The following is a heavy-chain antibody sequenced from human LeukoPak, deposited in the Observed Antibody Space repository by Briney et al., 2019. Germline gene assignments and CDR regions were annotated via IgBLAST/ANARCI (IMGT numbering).Heavy chain of an antibody. J-gene: IGHJ4*02. CDR3: ARGRAAMVRGVLVGFYYFDY. D-gene: IGHD3-10*01. CDR2: INHSGST. CDR1: GGSFSGYY. Sequence: SETLSLTCAVYGGSFSGYYWSWIRQPPGKGLEWIGEINHSGSTNYNPSLKSRVTISVDTSKNQFSLKLSSVTAADTAVYYCARGRAAMVRGVLVGFYYFDYWGQGTLVTVSS. V-gene: IGHV4-34*01.